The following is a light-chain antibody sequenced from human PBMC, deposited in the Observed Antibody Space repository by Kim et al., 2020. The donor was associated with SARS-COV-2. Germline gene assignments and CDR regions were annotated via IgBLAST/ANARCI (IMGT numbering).Light chain of an antibody. CDR3: RAWDDSLSGPL. CDR2: RNG. Sequence: GQGVASACAGSRSNSGSKCGCWYRQRPGTGPKLGIDRNGQRRSGVPDRFSGSKSGTSASLAISGLRSEDEGDYYCRAWDDSLSGPLCGGGTQLAVL. J-gene: IGLJ2*01. CDR1: RSNSGSKC. V-gene: IGLV1-47*01.